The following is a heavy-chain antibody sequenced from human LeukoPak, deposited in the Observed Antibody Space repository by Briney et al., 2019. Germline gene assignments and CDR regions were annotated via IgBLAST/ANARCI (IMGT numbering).Heavy chain of an antibody. CDR3: AKGGGYEAQYYYYYLDV. V-gene: IGHV3-30*02. CDR1: GFTFISYG. D-gene: IGHD5-12*01. CDR2: IRYDGSNK. J-gene: IGHJ6*03. Sequence: GGSLRLSCAASGFTFISYGMYWVRQAPGKGLESVAFIRYDGSNKYYADSVKGRFTVTRDNSKNTLYLQMKSLRAEDTAVYYCAKGGGYEAQYYYYYLDVWGKGTAVTISS.